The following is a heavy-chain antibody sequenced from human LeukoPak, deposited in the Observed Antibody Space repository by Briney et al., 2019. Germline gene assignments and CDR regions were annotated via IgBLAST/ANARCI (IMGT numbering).Heavy chain of an antibody. V-gene: IGHV1-3*01. Sequence: GASVKVSCKASGYTFTSYAMHWVRQAPGQRLEWMGWINAGNGNTKYSQKFQGRVTITRDTSASTAYMELSSLRSEDTAVYYCARKFQFFHLHLGIGGWGKGAKVNGSS. J-gene: IGHJ6*04. CDR1: GYTFTSYA. CDR3: ARKFQFFHLHLGIGG. CDR2: INAGNGNT. D-gene: IGHD3-3*01.